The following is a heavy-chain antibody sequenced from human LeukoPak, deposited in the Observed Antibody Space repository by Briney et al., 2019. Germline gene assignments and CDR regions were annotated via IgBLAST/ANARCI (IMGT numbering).Heavy chain of an antibody. D-gene: IGHD3-10*01. CDR2: IHYTGST. V-gene: IGHV4-61*01. CDR3: ARGGYYGSGNDFRFDP. J-gene: IGHJ5*02. CDR1: GGSISSGSYY. Sequence: PSETLSLTCTVSGGSISSGSYYWSWIRQSPGKGLECIGYIHYTGSTNYNPSLKSRVTISVETSKNQFSLKLKSVTAADTAVYYCARGGYYGSGNDFRFDPWGQGTLVTVSS.